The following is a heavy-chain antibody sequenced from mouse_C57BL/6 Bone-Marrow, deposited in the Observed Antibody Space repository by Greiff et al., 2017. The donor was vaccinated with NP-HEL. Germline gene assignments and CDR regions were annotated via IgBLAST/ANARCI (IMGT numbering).Heavy chain of an antibody. CDR3: TNGSYYGFAY. V-gene: IGHV1-15*01. CDR1: GYTFTDYE. Sequence: QVQLQQSGAELARPGASVTLSCKASGYTFTDYEMHWVKQTPVHGLEWIGAIDPETGGTAYNQKFKGKAILTADKSSSTAYMELRSLTSEDSAVYCCTNGSYYGFAYWGQGTLVTVSA. CDR2: IDPETGGT. D-gene: IGHD2-12*01. J-gene: IGHJ3*01.